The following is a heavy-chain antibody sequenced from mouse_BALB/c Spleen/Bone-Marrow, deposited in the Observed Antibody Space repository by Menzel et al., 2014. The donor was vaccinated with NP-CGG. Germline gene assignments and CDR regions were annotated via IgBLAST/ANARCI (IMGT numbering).Heavy chain of an antibody. D-gene: IGHD2-3*01. CDR3: ARWLLLDY. Sequence: LQQSGSELVRPGASVKLSCKASGYTFTSYWMHWVKRRPGQGLEWIGNIYPGTGSTNYDEKLKTKATLTVDTSSSTAYMQLSSLTSEDSAVYYCARWLLLDYWGQGTTLTVSS. CDR1: GYTFTSYW. CDR2: IYPGTGST. V-gene: IGHV1S22*01. J-gene: IGHJ2*01.